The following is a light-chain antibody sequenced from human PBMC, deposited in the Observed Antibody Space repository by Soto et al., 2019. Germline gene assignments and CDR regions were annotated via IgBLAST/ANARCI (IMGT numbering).Light chain of an antibody. V-gene: IGKV3-20*01. Sequence: EIVMTQSPGTLSLSPGERATLSCRASQSVSSYLAWYQQKPGQAPRLFIYAASIRATGIPDRFSGSGSGTDFTLTISRLEPEDFAVYYCQQYGLSPRTFGRGTKVDIK. J-gene: IGKJ1*01. CDR1: QSVSSY. CDR3: QQYGLSPRT. CDR2: AAS.